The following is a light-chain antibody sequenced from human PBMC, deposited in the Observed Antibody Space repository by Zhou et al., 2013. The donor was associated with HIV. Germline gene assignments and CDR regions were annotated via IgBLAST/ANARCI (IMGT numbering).Light chain of an antibody. CDR2: EAS. CDR1: QTINNW. Sequence: EIQMTQSPSTLYASIGDRVTITCRAGQTINNWLAWYQQRPGKAPKLLISEASNLASGVPSRFSGSGSGTEFTLTISSLQPEDFATYYCQQANSFPWTFGQGTKVEV. V-gene: IGKV1-5*03. CDR3: QQANSFPWT. J-gene: IGKJ1*01.